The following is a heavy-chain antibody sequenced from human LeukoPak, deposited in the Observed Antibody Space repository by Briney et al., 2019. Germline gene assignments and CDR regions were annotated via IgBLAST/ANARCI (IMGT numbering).Heavy chain of an antibody. CDR3: ARQGYDSSGYSDGFAY. V-gene: IGHV4-39*01. CDR2: IYYSGST. CDR1: GGSISSSSYY. J-gene: IGHJ4*02. Sequence: SETLSLTCTVSGGSISSSSYYWGWIRQPPGRGLEWIGSIYYSGSTYYNTPLKSRVTISVDTPKTHFSLKVSSVTAADTAGYYCARQGYDSSGYSDGFAYWCRGTLVTVSA. D-gene: IGHD3-22*01.